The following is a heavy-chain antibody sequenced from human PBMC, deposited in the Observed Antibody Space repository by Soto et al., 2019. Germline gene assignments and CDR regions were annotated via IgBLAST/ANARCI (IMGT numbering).Heavy chain of an antibody. CDR2: ISAHNGNT. CDR1: GYIFTTYG. CDR3: ARGRYGDY. Sequence: QVHLVQSGAEVKKPGASVKVSCKGSGYIFTTYGITWVRQAPGQGLEWMGWISAHNGNTNYAQKLQGRVTVTRDTSTSTPYLEPRTLRSDATAVYYCARGRYGDYWGQGALVTVSS. D-gene: IGHD1-1*01. J-gene: IGHJ4*02. V-gene: IGHV1-18*01.